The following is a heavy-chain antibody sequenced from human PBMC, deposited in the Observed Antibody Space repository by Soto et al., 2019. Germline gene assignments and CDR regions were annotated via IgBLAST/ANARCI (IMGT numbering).Heavy chain of an antibody. J-gene: IGHJ3*02. CDR2: ISNSGEDT. CDR1: GFSFSDYY. CDR3: PSHIRGRGLVNDVFDI. V-gene: IGHV3-11*06. Sequence: QVRLVESGGGLVKPGGSVRLSCAASGFSFSDYYMTWLRQAPGKGLVWVSSISNSGEDTNYGDSVQGRFTIPRANGENSLYLQMTSLRAEATAVYHCPSHIRGRGLVNDVFDIWG. D-gene: IGHD2-15*01.